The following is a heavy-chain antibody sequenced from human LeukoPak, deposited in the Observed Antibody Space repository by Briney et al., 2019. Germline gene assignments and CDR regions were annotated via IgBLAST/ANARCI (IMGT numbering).Heavy chain of an antibody. J-gene: IGHJ4*02. Sequence: AGGSLRLSCAASGFTFSSYAVSWVRQAPGKGLEWVSAISGSGGSTYYADSVKGRFTISRDNSKNTLYLQMNSLRAEDTAVYYCAITLQWELPYYFDYWGQGTLVTVSS. CDR1: GFTFSSYA. D-gene: IGHD1-26*01. CDR3: AITLQWELPYYFDY. V-gene: IGHV3-23*01. CDR2: ISGSGGST.